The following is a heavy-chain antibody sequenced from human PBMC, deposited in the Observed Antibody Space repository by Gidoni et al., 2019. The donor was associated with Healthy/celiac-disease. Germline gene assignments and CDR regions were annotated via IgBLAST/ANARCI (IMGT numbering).Heavy chain of an antibody. CDR2: IKSKTDGGTT. J-gene: IGHJ3*02. CDR1: GFTFSNAW. D-gene: IGHD3-9*01. CDR3: TTVFYFDWLLGAFDI. V-gene: IGHV3-15*01. Sequence: EVQLVESGGGLVKPGGSLRLSCAASGFTFSNAWMSWVRQAPGKGLEWVGRIKSKTDGGTTDYAAPVKGRFTISRDDSKNTLYLQMNSLKTEDTAVYYCTTVFYFDWLLGAFDIWGQGTMVTVSS.